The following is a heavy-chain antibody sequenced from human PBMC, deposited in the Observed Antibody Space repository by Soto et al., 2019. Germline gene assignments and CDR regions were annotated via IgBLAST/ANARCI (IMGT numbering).Heavy chain of an antibody. CDR1: GFTFSSYS. D-gene: IGHD6-6*01. Sequence: GGSLRLSCAASGFTFSSYSMNWVRQAPGKGLEWVSSISSSSSYIYYADSVKGRFTISRDNAKNSLYLQMNSLRAEDTAVYYCARVEAVGYSSSFYYYYYGTDVWGQGTTVTVSS. V-gene: IGHV3-21*01. CDR2: ISSSSSYI. CDR3: ARVEAVGYSSSFYYYYYGTDV. J-gene: IGHJ6*02.